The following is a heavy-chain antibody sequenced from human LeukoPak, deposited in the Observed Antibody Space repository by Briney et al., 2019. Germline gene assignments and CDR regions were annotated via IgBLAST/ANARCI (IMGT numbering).Heavy chain of an antibody. D-gene: IGHD3-10*01. J-gene: IGHJ6*02. CDR3: ASASAKFYYYGSGSPPEYYYYGMDV. CDR1: GFTFSSYA. Sequence: GGSLRLSCAASGFTFSSYAMSWVRQAPGKGLEWVSAISGSGGSTYYADSVKGRFTISRDNSKNTLYLQMNSLGAEDTAVYYCASASAKFYYYGSGSPPEYYYYGMDVWGQGTTVTVSS. V-gene: IGHV3-23*01. CDR2: ISGSGGST.